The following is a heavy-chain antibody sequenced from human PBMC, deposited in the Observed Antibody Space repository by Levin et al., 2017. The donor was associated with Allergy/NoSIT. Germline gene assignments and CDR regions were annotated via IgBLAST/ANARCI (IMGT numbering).Heavy chain of an antibody. CDR3: ARHRDNSIAVADDAFDI. V-gene: IGHV4-59*08. CDR1: GGSISSYY. D-gene: IGHD6-19*01. J-gene: IGHJ3*02. CDR2: IYYSGST. Sequence: SETLSLTCTVSGGSISSYYWSWIRQPPGKGLEWIGYIYYSGSTNYNPSLKSRVTISVDTSKNQFSLKLSSVTAADTAVYYCARHRDNSIAVADDAFDIWGQGTMVTVSS.